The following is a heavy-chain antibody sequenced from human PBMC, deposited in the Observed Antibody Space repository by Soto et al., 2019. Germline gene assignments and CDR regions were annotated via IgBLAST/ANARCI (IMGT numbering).Heavy chain of an antibody. D-gene: IGHD1-1*01. Sequence: SETLSLTCAVYGGSFSGYYWSWIRQPPGKGLEWIGEIDHSGSTNYNPSLKSRVTISVDTSKNQFSLKLSSVTAADTAVYYCARRRRIYGATPETTTGFDPRGQRTPVTVSS. CDR2: IDHSGST. CDR1: GGSFSGYY. V-gene: IGHV4-34*01. J-gene: IGHJ5*02. CDR3: ARRRRIYGATPETTTGFDP.